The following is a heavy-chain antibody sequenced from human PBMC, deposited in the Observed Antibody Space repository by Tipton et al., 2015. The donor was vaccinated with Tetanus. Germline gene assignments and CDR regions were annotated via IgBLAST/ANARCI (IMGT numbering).Heavy chain of an antibody. CDR2: ISYSGRT. D-gene: IGHD5-18*01. V-gene: IGHV4-39*02. CDR3: ARVGISQNAYSYVYHGLDV. J-gene: IGHJ6*02. Sequence: TLSLTCIVSGGSMSGSGHYGAWVRQSPGKGLEWIGSISYSGRTYYSPSLKSRVTMSVDTSKKDFSVRLGSVTAADTAVYYCARVGISQNAYSYVYHGLDVWGQGTTVTVS. CDR1: GGSMSGSGHY.